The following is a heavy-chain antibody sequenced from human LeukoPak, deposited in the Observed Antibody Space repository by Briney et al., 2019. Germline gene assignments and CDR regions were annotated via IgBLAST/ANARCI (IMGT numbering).Heavy chain of an antibody. V-gene: IGHV3-11*01. CDR2: ISSSGSTI. Sequence: GGSLRLSCAASGFTFSDYYMSWIRQAPGEGLEWVSYISSSGSTIYYADSVKGRFTISRDNAKNSLYLQMNSLRAEDTAVYYCARITWIQKRYYFDYWGQGTLVTVSS. D-gene: IGHD5-18*01. CDR1: GFTFSDYY. J-gene: IGHJ4*02. CDR3: ARITWIQKRYYFDY.